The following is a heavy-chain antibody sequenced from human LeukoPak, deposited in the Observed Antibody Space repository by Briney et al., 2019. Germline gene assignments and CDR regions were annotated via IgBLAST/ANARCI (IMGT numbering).Heavy chain of an antibody. CDR2: ISSSSSYI. CDR1: GFTFSSYS. D-gene: IGHD2-2*01. CDR3: AKNTRKISTSFYGMDV. Sequence: GRSLRLSCAASGFTFSSYSMNWVRQAPGKGLEWVSSISSSSSYIYYADSVKGRFTISRDNAKNSLYLQMNSLRAEDTAVYYCAKNTRKISTSFYGMDVWGQGTTVTVSS. V-gene: IGHV3-21*01. J-gene: IGHJ6*02.